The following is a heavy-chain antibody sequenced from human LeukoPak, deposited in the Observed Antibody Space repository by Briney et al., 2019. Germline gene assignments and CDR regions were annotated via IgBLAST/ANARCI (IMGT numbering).Heavy chain of an antibody. J-gene: IGHJ5*02. D-gene: IGHD6-13*01. CDR3: AREKFLAAAGTRGSWFDP. CDR1: GXTFSSYG. V-gene: IGHV3-33*01. Sequence: PGGSLRLSCAASGXTFSSYGMHWVRQAPGKGLEWVAVIWYDGSNKYYADSVKGRFTISRDNSKNTLYLQMNSLRAEDTAVYYCAREKFLAAAGTRGSWFDPWGQGTLVTVSS. CDR2: IWYDGSNK.